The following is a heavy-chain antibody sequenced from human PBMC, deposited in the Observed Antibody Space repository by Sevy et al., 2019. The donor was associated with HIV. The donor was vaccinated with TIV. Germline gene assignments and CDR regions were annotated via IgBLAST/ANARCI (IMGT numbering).Heavy chain of an antibody. D-gene: IGHD3-16*01. J-gene: IGHJ6*02. Sequence: GGSLRLSCAASGFTFSDYYMSWIRQAPGKGLEWVSYISSSCSTIYYADSVKGRVTISRDNAKNSLYLQMNSLKAEDTAVYYWARASLGGGYYGMDVWGQGTTVTVSS. V-gene: IGHV3-11*01. CDR3: ARASLGGGYYGMDV. CDR1: GFTFSDYY. CDR2: ISSSCSTI.